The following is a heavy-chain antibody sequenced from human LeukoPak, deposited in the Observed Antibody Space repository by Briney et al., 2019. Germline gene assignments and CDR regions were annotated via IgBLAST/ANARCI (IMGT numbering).Heavy chain of an antibody. J-gene: IGHJ5*02. D-gene: IGHD2-15*01. CDR1: GGTXSSYA. CDR3: ASDNRIVVVVAATPWFDP. V-gene: IGHV1-69*04. CDR2: IIPILGIA. Sequence: ASVKVSCKASGGTXSSYAISWVRQAPGQGLEWMGRIIPILGIANYAQKFQGRVTITADKSTSTAYMELSSLRSEDTAVYYCASDNRIVVVVAATPWFDPWGQGTLVTVSS.